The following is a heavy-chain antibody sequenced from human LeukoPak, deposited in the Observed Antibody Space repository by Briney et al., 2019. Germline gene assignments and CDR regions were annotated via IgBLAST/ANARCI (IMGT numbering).Heavy chain of an antibody. D-gene: IGHD5-18*01. J-gene: IGHJ4*02. CDR1: GFTFGDYA. CDR2: IRSKAYGGTT. Sequence: GESLRLSCTASGFTFGDYAMSWFRQAPGKGLEWVGLIRSKAYGGTTEYAASVKGRFTISRDDSKSIAYLQMNSLKTEDTAVYYCTRDKSYGVYSYGHYWGQGTLVTVSS. CDR3: TRDKSYGVYSYGHY. V-gene: IGHV3-49*03.